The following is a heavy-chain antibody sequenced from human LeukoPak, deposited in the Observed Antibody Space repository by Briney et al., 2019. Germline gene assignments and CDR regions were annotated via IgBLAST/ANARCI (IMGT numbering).Heavy chain of an antibody. Sequence: SETLSLTCTVSGGSISSGSYYWSWLRQHPGKGLEWIGYIYYSGSTYYNPSLKSRVTISVDTSKNQFSLKLSSVTAADTAVYYCASSTAARRWFDPWGQGTLVTVSS. V-gene: IGHV4-31*03. J-gene: IGHJ5*02. D-gene: IGHD6-6*01. CDR1: GGSISSGSYY. CDR2: IYYSGST. CDR3: ASSTAARRWFDP.